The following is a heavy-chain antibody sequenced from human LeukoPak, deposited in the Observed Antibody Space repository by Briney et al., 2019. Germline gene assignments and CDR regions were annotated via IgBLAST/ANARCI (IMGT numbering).Heavy chain of an antibody. Sequence: SQTLSLTCTVSGYSISGSDYNWSWIRQPPGKGLEWIGEINHSGSTNYNPSLKSRVTISVDTSKNQFSLKLSSVTAADTAVYYCARELLWFGNIDYWGQGTLVTVSS. CDR2: INHSGST. V-gene: IGHV4-34*01. D-gene: IGHD3-10*01. J-gene: IGHJ4*02. CDR3: ARELLWFGNIDY. CDR1: GYSISGSDYN.